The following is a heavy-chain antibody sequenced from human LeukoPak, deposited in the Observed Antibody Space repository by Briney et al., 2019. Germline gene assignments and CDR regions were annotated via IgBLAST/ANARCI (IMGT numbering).Heavy chain of an antibody. D-gene: IGHD1-26*01. CDR1: GGSISSYY. CDR3: ARGGGVMGATDFDY. J-gene: IGHJ4*02. V-gene: IGHV4-59*01. CDR2: IYYSGST. Sequence: SGTLSLTCTVSGGSISSYYWSWIRQPPGKGLEWIGYIYYSGSTNYNPSLKSRVTISVDTSKNQFSLKLSSVTAADTAVYYCARGGGVMGATDFDYWGQGTLVTVSS.